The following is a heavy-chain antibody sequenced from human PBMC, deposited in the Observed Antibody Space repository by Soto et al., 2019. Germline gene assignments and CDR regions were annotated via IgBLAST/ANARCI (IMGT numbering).Heavy chain of an antibody. J-gene: IGHJ5*02. CDR2: IYHSGST. V-gene: IGHV4-4*02. D-gene: IGHD3-22*01. CDR3: ASVGYPYDNSGYYRP. Sequence: WETLSLTCIVSGGSVSGSNWWRWVREPPGKGLEWIGEIYHSGSTTYNPSLKSRATISVDKSENQFSLRLKSVTAADTAVYYCASVGYPYDNSGYYRPWGPGTLVTVSS. CDR1: GGSVSGSNW.